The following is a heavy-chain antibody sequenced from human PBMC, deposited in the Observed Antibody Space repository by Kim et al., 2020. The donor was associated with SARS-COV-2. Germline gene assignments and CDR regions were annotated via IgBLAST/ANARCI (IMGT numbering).Heavy chain of an antibody. Sequence: SETLSLTCTVSGGSISSYYWSWIRQPPGKGLEWIGYIYYSGSTNYNPSLKSRVTISVDTSKNQFSLKLSSVTAADTAVYYCARVHCGGDCYPYYWGQGTLVTVSS. J-gene: IGHJ4*02. CDR2: IYYSGST. V-gene: IGHV4-59*01. CDR1: GGSISSYY. CDR3: ARVHCGGDCYPYY. D-gene: IGHD2-21*02.